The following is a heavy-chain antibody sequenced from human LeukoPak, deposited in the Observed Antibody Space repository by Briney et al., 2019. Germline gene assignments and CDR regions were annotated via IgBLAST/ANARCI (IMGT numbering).Heavy chain of an antibody. J-gene: IGHJ4*02. D-gene: IGHD3-3*01. V-gene: IGHV4-39*01. CDR2: IYYSGST. Sequence: SETLSLTCTVSGVSISSSSYYWGWIRQPPGKGLEWIGSIYYSGSTYYNPSLKSRVTISVDTSKNQFSLKLSSVTAADTAVYYCARLRGRRAGDFWSGYPKAPCDYWGQGTLVTVSS. CDR3: ARLRGRRAGDFWSGYPKAPCDY. CDR1: GVSISSSSYY.